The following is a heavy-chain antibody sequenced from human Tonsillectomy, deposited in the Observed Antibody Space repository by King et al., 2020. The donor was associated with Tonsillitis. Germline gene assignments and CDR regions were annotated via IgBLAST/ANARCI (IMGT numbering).Heavy chain of an antibody. D-gene: IGHD5-12*01. V-gene: IGHV4-30-2*01. CDR1: GGSISSGGYS. Sequence: QLQESGSGLLKPSQTLSLTCAVSGGSISSGGYSWSWFRQPPGEGLEWIGYIYHTGTTYYNPYLKSRVAISVDRSKNQFSLNMNSVTAADTAVYFCARGGYSGYEGYAYWGQGTLVTVSS. CDR3: ARGGYSGYEGYAY. J-gene: IGHJ4*02. CDR2: IYHTGTT.